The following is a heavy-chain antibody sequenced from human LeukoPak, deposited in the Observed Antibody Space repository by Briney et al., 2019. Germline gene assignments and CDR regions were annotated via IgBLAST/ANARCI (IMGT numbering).Heavy chain of an antibody. CDR1: GFTFNSYW. V-gene: IGHV3-74*01. CDR2: IKGDGSIT. J-gene: IGHJ4*02. Sequence: PGGSLRLSCAVSGFTFNSYWMHWVRQAPGKGLVWVSRIKGDGSITNYADSVKGRFTISRDNAENTLYLQMNSLRDEDTAVYYCARGGVILSPPLDSWGQGTQVTVSS. CDR3: ARGGVILSPPLDS. D-gene: IGHD2-21*01.